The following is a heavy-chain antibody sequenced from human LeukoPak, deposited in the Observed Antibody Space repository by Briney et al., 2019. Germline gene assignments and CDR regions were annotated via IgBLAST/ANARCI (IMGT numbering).Heavy chain of an antibody. D-gene: IGHD4-17*01. V-gene: IGHV4-30-4*01. Sequence: PSETLSLTCTVSSDSISSGDYYWGWIRQPAGKALEFIGYINKKGGTFYNPPLKSRVSISTDTSKNQFSLKLTSVTAADTAVYFCAREHKSYGDYPYYFDSWGQGTLVTVSS. J-gene: IGHJ4*02. CDR3: AREHKSYGDYPYYFDS. CDR1: SDSISSGDYY. CDR2: INKKGGT.